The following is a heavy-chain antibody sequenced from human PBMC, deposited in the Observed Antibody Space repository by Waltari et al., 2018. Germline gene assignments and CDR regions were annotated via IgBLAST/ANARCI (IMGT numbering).Heavy chain of an antibody. J-gene: IGHJ5*02. V-gene: IGHV4-39*07. D-gene: IGHD2-15*01. Sequence: QLQLQESGPGLVKPSETLSLTCTVSGGSISHNTYYWGWIRQPPGKGLEWIGSIYYSGSTYYHPSLRSRVTIVVDTSKNQFSLKLTSVTAADTAVYYCARDVVIMENWFDPWGQGTLVTVSS. CDR2: IYYSGST. CDR3: ARDVVIMENWFDP. CDR1: GGSISHNTYY.